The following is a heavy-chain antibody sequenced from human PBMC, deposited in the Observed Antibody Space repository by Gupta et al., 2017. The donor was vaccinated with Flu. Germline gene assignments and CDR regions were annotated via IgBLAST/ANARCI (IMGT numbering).Heavy chain of an antibody. D-gene: IGHD1-1*01. CDR3: ATASYGINSPLVY. J-gene: IGHJ4*02. Sequence: FSTYAMSWVRQAPGKGLEWVSVISGSGGTTYYPDSLYGRFIISRDNSKNTLFLQMNSLRAEDTAVYYCATASYGINSPLVYWGQGTLVTVSS. CDR2: ISGSGGTT. V-gene: IGHV3-23*01. CDR1: FSTYA.